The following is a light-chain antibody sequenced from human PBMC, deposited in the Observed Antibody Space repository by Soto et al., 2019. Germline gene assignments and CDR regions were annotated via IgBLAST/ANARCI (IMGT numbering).Light chain of an antibody. V-gene: IGLV1-44*01. J-gene: IGLJ2*01. CDR3: AAWDDSLRAVV. Sequence: QPVLTQSPSESGTPGQRATISCSGRGSNIGTHAVNWYQQGPGTAPQLPTFRTHQRPSGVPDRFSGSKSGTSASLAISGPQSEDEADYYCAAWDDSLRAVVFGGGTKLTVL. CDR2: RTH. CDR1: GSNIGTHA.